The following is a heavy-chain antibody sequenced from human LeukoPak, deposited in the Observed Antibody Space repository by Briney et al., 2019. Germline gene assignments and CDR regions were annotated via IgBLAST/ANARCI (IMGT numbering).Heavy chain of an antibody. J-gene: IGHJ4*02. CDR1: GGSISSSSYY. D-gene: IGHD6-19*01. V-gene: IGHV4-39*01. CDR3: ARTSRGRGWSYFDY. CDR2: IYYSGST. Sequence: SETLSLTCTISGGSISSSSYYWGWIRQPPGKGLEWIGSIYYSGSTYYNPSLKSRVTISVDTSKNQFSLKLSSVTAADTAVYYCARTSRGRGWSYFDYWGQGTLVTVSS.